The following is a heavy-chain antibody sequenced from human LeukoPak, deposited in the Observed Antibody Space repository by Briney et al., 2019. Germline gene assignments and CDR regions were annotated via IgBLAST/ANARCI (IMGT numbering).Heavy chain of an antibody. V-gene: IGHV3-43*02. CDR3: AKDILRISAPGTRGFDS. CDR2: ISGDDTST. CDR1: GFTFDVYG. D-gene: IGHD6-13*01. Sequence: GGSLRLSCAASGFTFDVYGIHWVRHAPGKGLEWLSLISGDDTSTFYADSVKGRFTISKDNSKNSLYLQMDNLRTEDTALYYCAKDILRISAPGTRGFDSWGQGTLVTVSS. J-gene: IGHJ4*02.